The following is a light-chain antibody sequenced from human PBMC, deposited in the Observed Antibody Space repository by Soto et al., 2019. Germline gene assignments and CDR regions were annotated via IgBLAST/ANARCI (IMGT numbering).Light chain of an antibody. J-gene: IGLJ3*02. CDR2: DVS. CDR1: SSDVGSYNY. CDR3: GSYTCSSAWV. Sequence: QSALTQPASVSGSPGQSITISCTGTSSDVGSYNYVSWYQQHPGKAPKLMIYDVSNRPSGVSNRFSGSKSGNTASLTISGLQAEDEADYYCGSYTCSSAWVFGGGTKLTVL. V-gene: IGLV2-14*01.